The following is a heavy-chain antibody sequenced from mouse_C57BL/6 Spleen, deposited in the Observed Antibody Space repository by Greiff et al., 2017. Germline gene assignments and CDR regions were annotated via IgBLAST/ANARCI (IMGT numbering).Heavy chain of an antibody. Sequence: QVTLKESGAELVRPGASVTLSCKASGYTFTDYEMHWVKQTPVHGLEWIGAIDPETGGTAYNQKFKGKAILTADKSSSTAYMELRSLTSEDSAVYYCTKDPQLGRGFAYWGQGTLVTVSA. V-gene: IGHV1-15*01. CDR3: TKDPQLGRGFAY. CDR2: IDPETGGT. D-gene: IGHD4-1*02. CDR1: GYTFTDYE. J-gene: IGHJ3*01.